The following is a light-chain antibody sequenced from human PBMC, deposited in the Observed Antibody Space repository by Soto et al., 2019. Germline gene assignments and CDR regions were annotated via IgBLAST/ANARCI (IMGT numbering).Light chain of an antibody. J-gene: IGLJ2*01. V-gene: IGLV1-40*01. CDR2: GNS. CDR1: SSNIGAGYD. CDR3: QSYDSSPHVV. Sequence: QSVLTQPPSVSGAPGQRVTISCTGSSSNIGAGYDVHWYQQLPGTAPKLLIYGNSNRPSGVPDRFSGSKSGTSASLAITGLQAEDEADYYCQSYDSSPHVVFGRGTKVTVL.